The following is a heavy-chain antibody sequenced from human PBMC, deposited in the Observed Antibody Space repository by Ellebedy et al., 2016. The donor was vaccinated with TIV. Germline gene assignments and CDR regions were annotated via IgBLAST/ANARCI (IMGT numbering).Heavy chain of an antibody. CDR3: AHVLSMVRGAPVWFDP. CDR2: IYWDDDK. J-gene: IGHJ5*02. D-gene: IGHD3-10*01. Sequence: SGPTLVXPTETLTLTCTVSGFSLSNPTMGVSWIRQPPGKALEWPALIYWDDDKRYSPSLKNRLTITKDTSKNQVVLTMTNMDPVDTATYFCAHVLSMVRGAPVWFDPWGQGTLVTVSS. CDR1: GFSLSNPTMG. V-gene: IGHV2-5*02.